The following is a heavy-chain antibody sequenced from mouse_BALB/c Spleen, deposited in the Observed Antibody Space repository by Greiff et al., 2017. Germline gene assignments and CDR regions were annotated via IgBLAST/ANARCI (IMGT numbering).Heavy chain of an antibody. D-gene: IGHD1-1*02. CDR3: ASYGAPFAY. CDR1: GYTFTSYW. V-gene: IGHV1S81*02. CDR2: INPSNGRT. Sequence: QVQLQQPGADLVKPGASVKLSCKASGYTFTSYWMHWVKQRPGQGLEWIGEINPSNGRTNYNEKFKGKTTLTVDKSSSTAYMQLSSLTSEDSAVYYCASYGAPFAYWGQGTLVTVSA. J-gene: IGHJ3*01.